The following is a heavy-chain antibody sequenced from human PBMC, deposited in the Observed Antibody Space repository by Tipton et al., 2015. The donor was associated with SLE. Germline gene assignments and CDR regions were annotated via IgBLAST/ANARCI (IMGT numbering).Heavy chain of an antibody. CDR2: IYTSGST. CDR3: ARGPIAVAANFDY. CDR1: GDSINNKY. V-gene: IGHV4-4*08. J-gene: IGHJ4*02. D-gene: IGHD6-19*01. Sequence: TLSLTCTVSGDSINNKYWSWIRQPPGKGLEWIGHIYTSGSTNYNPSLKTRVTISVDMSKNQFSLKLTSVTAADTAVYYCARGPIAVAANFDYWGQGTLVTVSS.